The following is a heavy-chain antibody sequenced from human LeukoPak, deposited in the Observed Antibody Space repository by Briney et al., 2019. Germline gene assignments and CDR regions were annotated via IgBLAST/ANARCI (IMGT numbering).Heavy chain of an antibody. V-gene: IGHV1-2*07. CDR2: INPDSGDT. CDR1: GYTFTGYY. J-gene: IGHJ6*03. Sequence: AASVKVSCKASGYTFTGYYIHWVRQAPGQGLEWMGWINPDSGDTNNAHKFQGRVTMTRNTSISTAYTELSRLRSDDTAVYYCAKNYYASGRSGNSYRTYYYYMDVWGKGTTVIISS. CDR3: AKNYYASGRSGNSYRTYYYYMDV. D-gene: IGHD3-10*01.